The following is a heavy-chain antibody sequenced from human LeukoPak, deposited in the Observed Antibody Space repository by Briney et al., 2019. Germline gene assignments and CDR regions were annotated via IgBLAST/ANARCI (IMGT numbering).Heavy chain of an antibody. CDR1: GYTFTGYY. CDR3: ARVSLFFGVVPFDY. Sequence: GASVNVSCMASGYTFTGYYMHWVRQAPGQGLDWMGWMNPNSGGTNYAQKFQGRVTMNRDTSISTAYMELSRLRSDDTAVYYCARVSLFFGVVPFDYWGQGTLVTVSS. CDR2: MNPNSGGT. V-gene: IGHV1-2*02. J-gene: IGHJ4*02. D-gene: IGHD3-3*01.